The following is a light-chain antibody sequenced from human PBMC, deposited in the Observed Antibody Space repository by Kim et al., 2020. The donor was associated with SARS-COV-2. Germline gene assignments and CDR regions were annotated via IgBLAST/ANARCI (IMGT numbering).Light chain of an antibody. CDR2: GKN. Sequence: VAMGQTIRITCQGDSLRSYSATWYHQKPGQAPIIVIYGKNNRPSGIPDRFSGSSSGNTASLTITGTQAGDEADYYCNSRDSNDNVVFGGGTQLTVL. V-gene: IGLV3-19*01. CDR1: SLRSYS. CDR3: NSRDSNDNVV. J-gene: IGLJ2*01.